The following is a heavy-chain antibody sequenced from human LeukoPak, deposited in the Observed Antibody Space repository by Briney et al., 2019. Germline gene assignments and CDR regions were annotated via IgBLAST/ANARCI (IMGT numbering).Heavy chain of an antibody. CDR1: GFTFSSYV. CDR2: ISGSGGST. D-gene: IGHD2-15*01. CDR3: AKGSLGYCSSGSCESFDY. J-gene: IGHJ4*02. Sequence: GGSLRLSCVASGFTFSSYVMSWVRQAPGKGLEWVSAISGSGGSTYYPDSVKGRFTISRDNSKNTLFLQMNSLRVEDTAVYYCAKGSLGYCSSGSCESFDYWGQGTLVTVSS. V-gene: IGHV3-23*01.